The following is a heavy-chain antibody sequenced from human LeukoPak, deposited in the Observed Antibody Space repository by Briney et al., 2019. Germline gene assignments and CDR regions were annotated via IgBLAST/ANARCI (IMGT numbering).Heavy chain of an antibody. CDR1: GGSFSGYY. V-gene: IGHV4-34*01. J-gene: IGHJ6*02. CDR2: INHSGST. Sequence: PSETLSLTCAVYGGSFSGYYWSWIRQPPGKGLEWIGEINHSGSTNYNPSLKSRVTMSVDTSKRTRPCITVRPGYCSGGSSYSEDMDVWGQGTTVTVSS. D-gene: IGHD2-15*01. CDR3: EDMDV.